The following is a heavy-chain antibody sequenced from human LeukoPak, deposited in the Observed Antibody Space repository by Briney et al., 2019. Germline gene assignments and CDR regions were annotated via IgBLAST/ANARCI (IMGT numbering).Heavy chain of an antibody. CDR1: GFTFSNYA. J-gene: IGHJ4*02. CDR2: ISSSIGGT. CDR3: AKNASGRGIFDY. D-gene: IGHD1-26*01. Sequence: GGSLRLSCEASGFTFSNYAMSWVRQAPGKGLEWVSGISSSIGGTYYADSVKGRFTISRDNSKNTLYLQMNSLRAEDTAVYYCAKNASGRGIFDYWGQGTLVVFSS. V-gene: IGHV3-23*01.